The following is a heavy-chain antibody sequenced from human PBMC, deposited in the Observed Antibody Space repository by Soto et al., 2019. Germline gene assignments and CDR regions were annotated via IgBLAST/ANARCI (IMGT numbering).Heavy chain of an antibody. D-gene: IGHD2-8*01. CDR1: GFTFSDYV. J-gene: IGHJ4*02. V-gene: IGHV3-23*01. Sequence: DVQLLESGGDLVQPGGSLRLSCAASGFTFSDYVMSWVRQAPGKGLEWVSSFTGSGGRIYNTDSVRGRFTISRDNSKNTLYLQMNSLRADDTAVYYCAKGQMVESRYDSWGQGTLVTVSS. CDR2: FTGSGGRI. CDR3: AKGQMVESRYDS.